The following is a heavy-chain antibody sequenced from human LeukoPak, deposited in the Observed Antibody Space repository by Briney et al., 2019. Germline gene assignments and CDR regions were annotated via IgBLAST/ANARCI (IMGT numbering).Heavy chain of an antibody. Sequence: SETLSLTCTVSGGSISSSSYYWGWIRQPPGKGLEWIGSIYYSGSTYYNPSLKSRVTISVDTSKSQFSLKLSSVTAADTAVYYCARSRGTSLVTRFDYWGQGTLVTVSS. D-gene: IGHD1/OR15-1a*01. CDR2: IYYSGST. CDR3: ARSRGTSLVTRFDY. J-gene: IGHJ4*02. V-gene: IGHV4-39*01. CDR1: GGSISSSSYY.